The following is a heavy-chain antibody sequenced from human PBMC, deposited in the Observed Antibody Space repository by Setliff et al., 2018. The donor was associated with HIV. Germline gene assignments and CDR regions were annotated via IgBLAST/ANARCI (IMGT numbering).Heavy chain of an antibody. J-gene: IGHJ3*01. V-gene: IGHV4-38-2*02. CDR1: GHSISSGYY. CDR3: ARESLKLGELSSNPDASDF. D-gene: IGHD3-16*02. Sequence: SETLSLTCSVSGHSISSGYYGGWIRQPPGKGLEWMGSIAHSETTYYNPSLKSRVTISEDTSKNHFSLKLKFVTAADTAVYYCARESLKLGELSSNPDASDFWGQGTMVTVSS. CDR2: IAHSETT.